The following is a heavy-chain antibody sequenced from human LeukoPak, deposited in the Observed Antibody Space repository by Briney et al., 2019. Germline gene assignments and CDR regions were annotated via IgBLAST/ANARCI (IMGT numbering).Heavy chain of an antibody. CDR1: GGSISSGGYS. D-gene: IGHD3-10*01. CDR3: ARDTHEYGSGSYYDDTFDS. Sequence: SETLSLTCAVSGGSISSGGYSWSWIRQPPGKGLEWIVYIYHSGSTYYNPSLKSRVTISVGTSKNQVSLKLSSVTAADTAVYYCARDTHEYGSGSYYDDTFDSWGQGTLVTVPS. V-gene: IGHV4-30-2*01. J-gene: IGHJ3*02. CDR2: IYHSGST.